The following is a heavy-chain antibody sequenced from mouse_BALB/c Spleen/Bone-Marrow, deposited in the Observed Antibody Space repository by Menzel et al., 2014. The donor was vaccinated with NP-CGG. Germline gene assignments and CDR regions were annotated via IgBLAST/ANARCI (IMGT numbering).Heavy chain of an antibody. CDR2: IDPANGNT. D-gene: IGHD1-1*01. CDR3: AMYYYGSSLFAY. V-gene: IGHV14-3*02. J-gene: IGHJ3*01. Sequence: VQLKHSGAELVNPGASVKLSCTASGFNIKDTYMHWVKQRPEKGLEWIGRIDPANGNTKYDPKFQGKATITADTSSKTAYLQLSSLTSEDTAVYYCAMYYYGSSLFAYWGQGTLVTVSA. CDR1: GFNIKDTY.